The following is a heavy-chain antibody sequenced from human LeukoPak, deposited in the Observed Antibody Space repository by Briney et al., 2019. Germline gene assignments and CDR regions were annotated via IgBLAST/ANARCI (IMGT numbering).Heavy chain of an antibody. V-gene: IGHV4-59*08. D-gene: IGHD1-26*01. Sequence: SETLSLTCTVSGGSISNYYWSWIRQSPGKGLDWIGYIYRGSTNYNPSLKSRVTISVDTSKNQVSLKLTSATAADTAVYYCAGLSVGATTSDYWGQGTLVTVSS. CDR3: AGLSVGATTSDY. CDR2: IYRGST. CDR1: GGSISNYY. J-gene: IGHJ4*02.